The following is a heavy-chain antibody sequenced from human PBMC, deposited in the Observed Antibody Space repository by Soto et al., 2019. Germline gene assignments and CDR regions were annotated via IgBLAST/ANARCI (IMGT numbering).Heavy chain of an antibody. CDR3: ARDRFLGRLGELSFSNWFDP. Sequence: QVQLQESGPGLVKPSQTLSLTCTVSGGSISSGGYYWSWIRQHPGKGLEWIGYIYYSGSTYYNPSLKGRVTISVDTSKNQFALKLSSVTAADTAVYYCARDRFLGRLGELSFSNWFDPWGQGTLVTVSS. D-gene: IGHD3-16*02. J-gene: IGHJ5*02. V-gene: IGHV4-31*03. CDR1: GGSISSGGYY. CDR2: IYYSGST.